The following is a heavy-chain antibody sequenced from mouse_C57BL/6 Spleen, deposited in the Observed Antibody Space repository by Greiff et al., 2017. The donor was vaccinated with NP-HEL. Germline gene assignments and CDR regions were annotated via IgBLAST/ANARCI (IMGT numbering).Heavy chain of an antibody. V-gene: IGHV1-81*01. J-gene: IGHJ1*03. D-gene: IGHD4-1*01. CDR2: IYPRSGNT. CDR1: GYTFTSYG. CDR3: AREEGTGTRYFDG. Sequence: VQLQQSGAELARPGASVKLSCKASGYTFTSYGISWVKQRTGQGLEWIGEIYPRSGNTYYNEKFKGKATLTADTSSSTAYMELRSLTSEDSAVYFCAREEGTGTRYFDGWGTGTTVTVSS.